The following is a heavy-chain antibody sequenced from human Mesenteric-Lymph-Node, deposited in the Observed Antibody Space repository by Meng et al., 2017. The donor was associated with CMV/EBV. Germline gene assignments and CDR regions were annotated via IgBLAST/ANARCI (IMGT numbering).Heavy chain of an antibody. J-gene: IGHJ2*01. CDR3: ASQGVTVTIDWDWYFDF. CDR1: GYSISSGYY. V-gene: IGHV4-38-2*02. Sequence: SETLSLTCTVSGYSISSGYYWGWIRQSPGKGLEWIGSIFHSGSTYYNPSLKSRLTMSVDTAKNQFSLRLSSVTAADTAVYYRASQGVTVTIDWDWYFDFWGRGTLVTVSS. D-gene: IGHD4-17*01. CDR2: IFHSGST.